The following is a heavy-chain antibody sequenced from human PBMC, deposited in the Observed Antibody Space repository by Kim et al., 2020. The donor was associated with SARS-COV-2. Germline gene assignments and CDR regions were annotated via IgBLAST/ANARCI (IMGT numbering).Heavy chain of an antibody. Sequence: GGSLRLSCAASGFTFSNAWMSWVRQAPGKGLEWVGRIKSKTDGGTTDYAAPVKGRFTISRDDSKNTLYLQMNSLKTEDTAVYYCTTTPMGYGSGSYTAYYGMDVWGQGTTVTVSS. CDR2: IKSKTDGGTT. D-gene: IGHD3-10*01. V-gene: IGHV3-15*01. J-gene: IGHJ6*02. CDR3: TTTPMGYGSGSYTAYYGMDV. CDR1: GFTFSNAW.